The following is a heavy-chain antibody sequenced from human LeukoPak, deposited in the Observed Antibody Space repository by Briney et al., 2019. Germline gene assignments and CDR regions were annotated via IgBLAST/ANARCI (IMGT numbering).Heavy chain of an antibody. CDR3: ATDRATQYFDY. J-gene: IGHJ4*02. V-gene: IGHV3-23*01. D-gene: IGHD2-15*01. CDR2: FSGGDSST. CDR1: GFTFSSYA. Sequence: GGSLRLSCAASGFTFSSYAMSWVRQAPGKGLEWVSVFSGGDSSTYYAHSVKGRFTISRDNSRNTLFLQMNSLRVEDTAVYYCATDRATQYFDYWGQGTLVSVPS.